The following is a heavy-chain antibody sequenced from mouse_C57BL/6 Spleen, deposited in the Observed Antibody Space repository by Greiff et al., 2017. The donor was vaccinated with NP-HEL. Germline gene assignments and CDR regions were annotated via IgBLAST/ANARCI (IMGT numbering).Heavy chain of an antibody. V-gene: IGHV5-15*01. J-gene: IGHJ1*03. CDR1: GFTFSDYG. CDR2: ISNLAYSI. Sequence: EVKLVESGGGLVQPGGSLKLSCAASGFTFSDYGMAWVRQAPRKGPEWVAFISNLAYSIYYADTVTGRFTISRENAKNTLYLEMSSLRSEDTAMYYCAKLGEGDWYFDVWGTGTTVTVSS. CDR3: AKLGEGDWYFDV.